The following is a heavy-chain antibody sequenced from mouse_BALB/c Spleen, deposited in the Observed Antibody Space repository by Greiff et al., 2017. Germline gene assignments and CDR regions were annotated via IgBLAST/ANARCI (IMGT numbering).Heavy chain of an antibody. CDR2: ISSGGST. Sequence: DVHLVESGGGLVQPGGSRKLSCAASGFTFSSYAMSWVRQTPEKRLEWVASISSGGSTYYPDSVKGRFTISRDNARNILYLQMSSLRSEDTAMYYCARGRKNGYYYAMDYWGQGTSVTVSS. CDR3: ARGRKNGYYYAMDY. CDR1: GFTFSSYA. V-gene: IGHV5-6-5*01. J-gene: IGHJ4*01. D-gene: IGHD1-1*01.